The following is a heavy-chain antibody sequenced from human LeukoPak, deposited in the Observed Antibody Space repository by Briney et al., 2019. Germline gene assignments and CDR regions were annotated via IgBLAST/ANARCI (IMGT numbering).Heavy chain of an antibody. CDR1: GFTFSSYG. V-gene: IGHV3-23*01. D-gene: IGHD4-17*01. J-gene: IGHJ6*03. CDR2: ISGSGGST. Sequence: PGGSLRLSCAASGFTFSSYGMSWVRQAPGKGLEWVSAISGSGGSTYYADSVKGRFTVSRDNSKNTLYLQMNSLRAEDTAVYYCAKDYGDYYYYYMDVWGKGTTVTISS. CDR3: AKDYGDYYYYYMDV.